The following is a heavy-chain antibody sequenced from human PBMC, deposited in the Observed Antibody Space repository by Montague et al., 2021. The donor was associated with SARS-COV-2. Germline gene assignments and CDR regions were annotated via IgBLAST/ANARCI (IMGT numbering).Heavy chain of an antibody. CDR1: GGSISSSSYY. CDR2: NYDSGST. CDR3: ACHERQWLRLYPYYFNH. D-gene: IGHD5-12*01. J-gene: IGHJ4*02. V-gene: IGHV4-39*01. Sequence: SETLSLTCTVSGGSISSSSYYWGWIRQPPGKGLVWIGSNYDSGSTNQNLYSKSRVTIYVDKTKNQFSLKLSTATDADTAEYYCACHERQWLRLYPYYFNHWGQGTLVTVSS.